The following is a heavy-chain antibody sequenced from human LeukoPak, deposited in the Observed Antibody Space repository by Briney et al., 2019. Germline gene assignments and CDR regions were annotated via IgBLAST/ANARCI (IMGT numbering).Heavy chain of an antibody. CDR2: IYHSGST. CDR1: GGSISSGGYY. V-gene: IGHV4-30-2*01. CDR3: ARGRGYYDSTYYF. Sequence: SQTLSLTCTVSGGSISSGGYYWSWIRQPPGKGLEWIGYIYHSGSTYYNPSLKSRVTISVDTSKNQFSLKLSSVTAADTAVYYCARGRGYYDSTYYFWGQGTMVTVSS. J-gene: IGHJ3*01. D-gene: IGHD3-22*01.